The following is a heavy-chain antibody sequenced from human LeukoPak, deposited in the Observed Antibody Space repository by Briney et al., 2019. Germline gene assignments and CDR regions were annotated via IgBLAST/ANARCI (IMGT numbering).Heavy chain of an antibody. Sequence: ASVKVSCKASGYTFTGYYMHWVRQAPGQGLEWMGWINPNSGGTNYAQKFQGRATMTRDTSISTAYMELSRLRSDDTAVYYCARVGGERYSSSWVDYWGQGTLVTVSS. V-gene: IGHV1-2*02. D-gene: IGHD6-13*01. J-gene: IGHJ4*02. CDR2: INPNSGGT. CDR3: ARVGGERYSSSWVDY. CDR1: GYTFTGYY.